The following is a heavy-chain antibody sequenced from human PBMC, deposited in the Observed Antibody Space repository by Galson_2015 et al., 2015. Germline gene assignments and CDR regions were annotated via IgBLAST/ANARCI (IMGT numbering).Heavy chain of an antibody. CDR1: GFTFSVYY. Sequence: SLRLSCAASGFTFSVYYMSWIRQAPGKGLEWVSYISSSGSTIYYADSVKGRFTISRDNAKSSLFLQMNSLRAEDTAVYYCARAGMAAAGFRDIMDYWGQGTLVTVSS. J-gene: IGHJ4*02. V-gene: IGHV3-11*01. CDR2: ISSSGSTI. D-gene: IGHD6-13*01. CDR3: ARAGMAAAGFRDIMDY.